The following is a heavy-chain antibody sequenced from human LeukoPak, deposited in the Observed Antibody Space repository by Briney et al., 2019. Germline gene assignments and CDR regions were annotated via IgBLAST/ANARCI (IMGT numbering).Heavy chain of an antibody. D-gene: IGHD3-3*01. V-gene: IGHV3-7*01. CDR2: IKRDGSEK. CDR3: ARDKEAAVDFWSGYYPL. Sequence: GGSLRLSCAASGFIFSNYWMSWVRQAPGKGLEWVANIKRDGSEKYYVDSVKGRFTISRDNAQNSLYLQMNSLRAEDTAVYFCARDKEAAVDFWSGYYPLWGQGTLVTVSS. CDR1: GFIFSNYW. J-gene: IGHJ4*02.